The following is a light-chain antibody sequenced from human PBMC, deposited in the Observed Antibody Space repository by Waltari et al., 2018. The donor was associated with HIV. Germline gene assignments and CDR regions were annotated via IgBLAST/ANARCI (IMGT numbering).Light chain of an antibody. Sequence: TLSLSPGERATRSCTASQHVISGYLAWYQQKPGRAPRLVISSASSRAVGIPDRFSGSGSGTHFTLTISRVEPEDFAVYFCQQYATSPELTFGGGTKLEIK. J-gene: IGKJ4*01. CDR2: SAS. CDR1: QHVISGY. V-gene: IGKV3-20*01. CDR3: QQYATSPELT.